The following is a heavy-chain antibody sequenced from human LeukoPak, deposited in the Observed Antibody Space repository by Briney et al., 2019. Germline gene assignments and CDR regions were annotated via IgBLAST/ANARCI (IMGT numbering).Heavy chain of an antibody. CDR1: GGSISSGGYY. CDR2: IYHSGST. V-gene: IGHV4-30-2*01. Sequence: PSQTLSLTCTVSGGSISSGGYYWSWIQQPPGKGLEWIGYIYHSGSTYYNPSLKSRVTISVDRSKNQFSLKLSSVAAADTAVYYCARVAEIAAAGTYFDYWGQGTLVTVSS. D-gene: IGHD6-13*01. J-gene: IGHJ4*02. CDR3: ARVAEIAAAGTYFDY.